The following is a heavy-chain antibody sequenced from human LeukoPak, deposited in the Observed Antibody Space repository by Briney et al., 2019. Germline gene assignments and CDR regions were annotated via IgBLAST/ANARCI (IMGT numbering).Heavy chain of an antibody. CDR3: ARHPKGYFSRFDP. CDR2: IYYSGNT. J-gene: IGHJ5*02. V-gene: IGHV4-39*01. CDR1: GGSISSTTHY. D-gene: IGHD2-15*01. Sequence: SETLSLTCTVSGGSISSTTHYWGWIRQPPGKGLEWIGSIYYSGNTDYNPSLKSRVTISVDTSKNQFSLKLNSVTSADTAVYYCARHPKGYFSRFDPWGQGTLVTVSS.